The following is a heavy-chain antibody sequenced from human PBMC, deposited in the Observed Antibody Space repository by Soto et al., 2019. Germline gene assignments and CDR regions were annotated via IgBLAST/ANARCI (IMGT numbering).Heavy chain of an antibody. CDR2: ISAYNGNT. Sequence: QVQLVQSGAEVKKPGASVKVSCKASGYTFTSYGISWVRQAPGQGLEWMGWISAYNGNTNYAQKLPGRVTMTTDTSTRTAYVEVRSPRSDDTAVYYCARQIRNSDGYDDRYYFDYWGQGTLVAVSS. V-gene: IGHV1-18*01. J-gene: IGHJ4*02. CDR1: GYTFTSYG. CDR3: ARQIRNSDGYDDRYYFDY. D-gene: IGHD5-18*01.